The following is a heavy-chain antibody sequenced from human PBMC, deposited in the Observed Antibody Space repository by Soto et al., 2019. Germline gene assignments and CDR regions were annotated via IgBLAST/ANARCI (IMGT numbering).Heavy chain of an antibody. CDR1: GGAFSSNA. V-gene: IGHV1-69*13. CDR3: ARVNYYFWSGYYSDYYYYGMDV. Sequence: GASVEVTCKDSGGAFSSNASSWVRQDNGQGLEWMGGIIPIFGTANYAQKFQGRVTITADESTSTAYMELSSLRSEDTAVYYCARVNYYFWSGYYSDYYYYGMDVWVQRTTVTGSS. D-gene: IGHD3-3*01. CDR2: IIPIFGTA. J-gene: IGHJ6*02.